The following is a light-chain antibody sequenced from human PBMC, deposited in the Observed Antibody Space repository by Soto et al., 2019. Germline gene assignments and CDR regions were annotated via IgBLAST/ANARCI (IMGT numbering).Light chain of an antibody. CDR3: QQYGSSPET. CDR2: GAS. J-gene: IGKJ1*01. CDR1: QGISSD. Sequence: IVLTQSPGTLSLSPGERATLSCRASQGISSDLAWYQQKPGQAPRLLIYGASSRATGIPDRFSGSGSGTDFTLTISRLEPEDFAVYYCQQYGSSPETFGQGTKVDIK. V-gene: IGKV3-20*01.